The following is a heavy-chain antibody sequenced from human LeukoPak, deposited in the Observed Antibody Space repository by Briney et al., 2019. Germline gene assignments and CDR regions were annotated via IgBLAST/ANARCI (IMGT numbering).Heavy chain of an antibody. CDR1: GFTFSTYA. Sequence: AGGSLRLSCSASGFTFSTYAMSWVRQAPGKGLEWVSGISGSGGSTYYADSVKGRFTISRDNAMNSLYLQMNSLRAEDTAVYYCAKAINYDFWSGPTDYWGQGTLVTVSS. CDR3: AKAINYDFWSGPTDY. J-gene: IGHJ4*02. V-gene: IGHV3-23*01. D-gene: IGHD3-3*01. CDR2: ISGSGGST.